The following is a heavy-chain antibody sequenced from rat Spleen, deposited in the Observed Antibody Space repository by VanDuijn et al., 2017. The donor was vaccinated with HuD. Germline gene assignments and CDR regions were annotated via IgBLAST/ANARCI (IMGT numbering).Heavy chain of an antibody. Sequence: EVQLVESGGGLVQPGRSLKLSCAASGFTFTNYDMAWVRQAPTKGLEWVASISTGGTNTYYPDSVKGRFTISRDNAKSTLYLQMNSLRSEDTATYYCTRSAAISLENYFDYWGQGVMVTVSS. CDR2: ISTGGTNT. CDR3: TRSAAISLENYFDY. D-gene: IGHD1-2*01. J-gene: IGHJ2*01. CDR1: GFTFTNYD. V-gene: IGHV5S23*01.